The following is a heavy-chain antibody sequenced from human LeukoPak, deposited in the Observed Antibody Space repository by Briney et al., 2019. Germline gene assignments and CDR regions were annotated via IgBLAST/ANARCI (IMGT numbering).Heavy chain of an antibody. D-gene: IGHD2-2*01. J-gene: IGHJ4*02. Sequence: PGGSLRLSCAASGFTFSSYSMNWVRQAPGKGLEWVSSISSSSSYIYYADSVKGRFTISRDNAKSSLYLQMNSLRAEDTAVYYCARAKVCSTSCSLFDYWGQGTLVTVSS. CDR1: GFTFSSYS. V-gene: IGHV3-21*01. CDR2: ISSSSSYI. CDR3: ARAKVCSTSCSLFDY.